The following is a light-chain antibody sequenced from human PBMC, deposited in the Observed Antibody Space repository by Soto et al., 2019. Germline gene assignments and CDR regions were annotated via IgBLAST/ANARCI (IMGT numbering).Light chain of an antibody. J-gene: IGLJ2*01. CDR1: SSNIGAGYD. Sequence: QPVLTQPPSMSGAPGQRVTISCTGSSSNIGAGYDVHWYQQHPGTAPKLLIFDNNNRPSGVPDRFSGSKSDTSASLAITGLQAEYEADYYCQSFDTSLSGFVVFGGGTKLTVL. V-gene: IGLV1-40*01. CDR2: DNN. CDR3: QSFDTSLSGFVV.